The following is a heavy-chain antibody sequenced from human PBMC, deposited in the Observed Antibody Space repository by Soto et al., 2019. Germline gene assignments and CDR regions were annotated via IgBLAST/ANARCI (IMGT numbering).Heavy chain of an antibody. J-gene: IGHJ4*02. CDR2: IIPIFGTA. V-gene: IGHV1-69*13. CDR3: ARDRVLNYYDSSGYYYTNHY. CDR1: GGTFSSYA. D-gene: IGHD3-22*01. Sequence: GASVKVSCKASGGTFSSYAISWVRQAPGQGLEWMGGIIPIFGTANYAQKFQGRVTITADESTSTAYMELSSLRSEDTAVYYCARDRVLNYYDSSGYYYTNHYWGQGTLVTVSS.